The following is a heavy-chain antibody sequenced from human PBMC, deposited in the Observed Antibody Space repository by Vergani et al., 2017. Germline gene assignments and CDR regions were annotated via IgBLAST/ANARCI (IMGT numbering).Heavy chain of an antibody. Sequence: QVQLQQWGAGLLKPSETLSLTCAVYGGSFSGYYWSWIRQPPGKGLEWIGEINHSGSTNYNPSLKSRVTISVDTSKNQFSLKLSSVTAADTAVYYCARLNPTVRIYYYYYMDVWGKGTTVT. J-gene: IGHJ6*03. CDR3: ARLNPTVRIYYYYYMDV. CDR1: GGSFSGYY. V-gene: IGHV4-34*01. D-gene: IGHD2/OR15-2a*01. CDR2: INHSGST.